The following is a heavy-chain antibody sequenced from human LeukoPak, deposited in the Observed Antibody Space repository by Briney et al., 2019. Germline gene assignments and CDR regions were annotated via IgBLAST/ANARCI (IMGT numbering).Heavy chain of an antibody. J-gene: IGHJ3*02. CDR2: ISSSSSTI. Sequence: GGSLRLSCAASGFTFSSYGMTWVRQAPGKGLEWVSYISSSSSTIYYADSVKGRFTISRDNAKNSLYLQLNSLRAEDTAVYYCAKDYSSSWYRGIDAFDIWGQGTMVTVSS. CDR3: AKDYSSSWYRGIDAFDI. CDR1: GFTFSSYG. V-gene: IGHV3-48*01. D-gene: IGHD6-13*01.